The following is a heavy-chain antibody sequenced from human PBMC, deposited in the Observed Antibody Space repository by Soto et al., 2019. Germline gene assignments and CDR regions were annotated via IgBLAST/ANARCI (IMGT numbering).Heavy chain of an antibody. J-gene: IGHJ6*02. V-gene: IGHV3-23*01. D-gene: IGHD3-3*01. CDR2: ISTSGDTT. CDR3: AKSLRAVYYYGMDV. CDR1: GFTFSSYA. Sequence: LRLSCAASGFTFSSYAMSWVRQAPGKGLEWVSAISTSGDTTYYADSVKGRFTISRDNSKNTLYLQMNSLRAEDTAVYYCAKSLRAVYYYGMDVWGQGTTVTVSS.